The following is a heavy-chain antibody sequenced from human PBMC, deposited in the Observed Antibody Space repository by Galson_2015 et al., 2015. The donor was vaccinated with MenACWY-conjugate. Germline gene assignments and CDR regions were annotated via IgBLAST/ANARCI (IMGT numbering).Heavy chain of an antibody. CDR2: MNPNSGNT. D-gene: IGHD3-16*01. V-gene: IGHV1-8*01. CDR3: ARVTGGRFDL. J-gene: IGHJ4*02. Sequence: SVKVSCKASGYTFTFYDMSWVRQTTGQGLECSGWMNPNSGNTGYAQKFQGRVTMTGNTSITTAYMELSSLSSEDTAVYFCARVTGGRFDLWGQGTLVTVSS. CDR1: GYTFTFYD.